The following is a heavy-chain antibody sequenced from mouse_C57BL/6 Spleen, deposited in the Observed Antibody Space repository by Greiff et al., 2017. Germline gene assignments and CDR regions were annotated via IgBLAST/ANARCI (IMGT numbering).Heavy chain of an antibody. Sequence: EVKLMESGGGLVKPGGSLKLSCAASGFTFSSYAMSWVRQTPEKRLEWVATISDGGSYTYYPDNVKGRFTISRDNAKNNLYLQMSHLKSEDTAMYYCARDGNGRFAYWGQGTLVTVSA. D-gene: IGHD2-1*01. CDR1: GFTFSSYA. CDR2: ISDGGSYT. V-gene: IGHV5-4*01. CDR3: ARDGNGRFAY. J-gene: IGHJ3*01.